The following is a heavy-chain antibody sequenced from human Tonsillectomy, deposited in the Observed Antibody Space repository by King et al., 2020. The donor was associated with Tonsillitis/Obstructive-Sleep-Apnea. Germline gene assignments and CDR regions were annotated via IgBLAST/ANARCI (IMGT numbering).Heavy chain of an antibody. CDR2: IKSKTSGGTT. CDR3: TTYYYGSGSYPLDY. D-gene: IGHD3-10*01. CDR1: GFVFSNAW. J-gene: IGHJ4*02. Sequence: QLVESGGGLVKPGGSLRLSCAASGFVFSNAWMSWVRQAPGKGLEWVGHIKSKTSGGTTDYAAPVKGRFTISRDDAKTTLFLQMNSLKSEDTAVYYCTTYYYGSGSYPLDYWGQGTLVTVSS. V-gene: IGHV3-15*01.